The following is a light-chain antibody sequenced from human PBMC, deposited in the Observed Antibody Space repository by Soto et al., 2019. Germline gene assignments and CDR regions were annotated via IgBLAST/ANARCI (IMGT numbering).Light chain of an antibody. V-gene: IGKV3-15*01. J-gene: IGKJ4*01. CDR1: QSISST. Sequence: EIVMTQSPATLSVSPGGRATLSCRASQSISSTLAWYQQKPGQAPRLLIYGASTRATGIPVRFSGSGSGTEFTLTISSLQSEDFAVYYCQQYNNWPLTFGGGTKVEIK. CDR3: QQYNNWPLT. CDR2: GAS.